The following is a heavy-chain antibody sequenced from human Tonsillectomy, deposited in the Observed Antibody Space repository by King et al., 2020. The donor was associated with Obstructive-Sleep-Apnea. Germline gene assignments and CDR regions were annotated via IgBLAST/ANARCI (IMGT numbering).Heavy chain of an antibody. Sequence: VQLVESGGDLVQPGGSLRLSCATSGLTFSSYSMNWVRQAPGKGPEWVSYISLSSSNIDYTDAVKGRFTIPRDNAKNSLHLQMNSPRVEDTAVYFCARGGGRRYFDYWGQGILVTVSS. CDR3: ARGGGRRYFDY. CDR1: GLTFSSYS. D-gene: IGHD3-10*01. J-gene: IGHJ4*02. CDR2: ISLSSSNI. V-gene: IGHV3-48*04.